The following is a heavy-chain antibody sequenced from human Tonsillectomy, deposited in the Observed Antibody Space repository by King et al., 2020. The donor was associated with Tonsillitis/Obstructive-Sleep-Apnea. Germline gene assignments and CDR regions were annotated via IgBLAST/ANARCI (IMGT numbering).Heavy chain of an antibody. CDR1: GGSVSSSDYY. CDR2: IYYSGST. V-gene: IGHV4-61*08. Sequence: QLQESGPGLVKPSETLSLTCTVSGGSVSSSDYYWSWIRQPPGKGLEWIGDIYYSGSTDYNPSLKSRVTISVDTSKNQFYLKLSSVTAADTAVYYCARTGTTDYYYYYMDVWGKGTTVTVSS. J-gene: IGHJ6*03. CDR3: ARTGTTDYYYYYMDV. D-gene: IGHD1-7*01.